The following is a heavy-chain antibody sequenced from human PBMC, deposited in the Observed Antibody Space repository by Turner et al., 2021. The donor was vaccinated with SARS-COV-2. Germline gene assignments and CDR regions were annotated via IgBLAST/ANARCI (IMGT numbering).Heavy chain of an antibody. V-gene: IGHV3-7*03. CDR3: AREESGSFGAYGMDV. D-gene: IGHD2-15*01. J-gene: IGHJ6*02. Sequence: EVQLVESGGGLVQPGGSLRLSCAASGFTFSSYWMNWVRQAPGKGLEWGANIKQDGSEKYYVDSVKGRFTISRDNAKNSLYLKMNSLRAEDTAVYYCAREESGSFGAYGMDVWGQGTTVTVSS. CDR2: IKQDGSEK. CDR1: GFTFSSYW.